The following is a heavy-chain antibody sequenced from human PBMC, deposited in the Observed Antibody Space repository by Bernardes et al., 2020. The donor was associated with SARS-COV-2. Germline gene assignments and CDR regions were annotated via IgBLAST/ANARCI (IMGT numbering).Heavy chain of an antibody. CDR1: GGSISSYY. V-gene: IGHV4-59*08. CDR2: IYYSGST. D-gene: IGHD2-2*01. J-gene: IGHJ5*02. CDR3: ARHLRCTSTSCWERWFDT. Sequence: SETLSLTCTVSGGSISSYYWSWIRQPPGKGLEWIGYIYYSGSTNYNPSLKSRVTISVDTSKNQFSLKLSSVTAADTAVYYCARHLRCTSTSCWERWFDTWGQGTLVTVSS.